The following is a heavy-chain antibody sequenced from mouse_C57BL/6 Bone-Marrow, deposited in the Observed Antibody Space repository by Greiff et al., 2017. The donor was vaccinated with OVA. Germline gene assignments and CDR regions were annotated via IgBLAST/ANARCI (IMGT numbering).Heavy chain of an antibody. D-gene: IGHD3-2*02. CDR1: GFTFNTYA. CDR3: VRGTAQALYFDY. CDR2: IRSKSSNYAT. J-gene: IGHJ2*01. Sequence: EVQLVESGGGLVQPQGSLKLSCAASGFTFNTYAMHWVRQAPGKGLEWVARIRSKSSNYATYYADSVKARFTISRDDSQSMLYLQMNNLKTEDTALYYCVRGTAQALYFDYWGQGTTLTVSS. V-gene: IGHV10-3*01.